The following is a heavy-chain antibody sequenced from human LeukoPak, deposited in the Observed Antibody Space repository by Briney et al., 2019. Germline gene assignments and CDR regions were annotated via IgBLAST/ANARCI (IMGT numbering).Heavy chain of an antibody. Sequence: SETLSLTCAVYGGSFSGYYWSWIRQPPGKGLEWIGEINHSGSTNYNPSLKSRVTISVDTSKNQFSLKLSSVTAADTAVYYCARGQPRRYYCGSGSYSPFDYWGQGTLVTVSS. V-gene: IGHV4-34*01. J-gene: IGHJ4*02. CDR3: ARGQPRRYYCGSGSYSPFDY. CDR2: INHSGST. CDR1: GGSFSGYY. D-gene: IGHD3-10*01.